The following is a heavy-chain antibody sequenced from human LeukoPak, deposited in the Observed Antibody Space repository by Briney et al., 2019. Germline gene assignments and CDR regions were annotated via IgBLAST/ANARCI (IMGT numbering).Heavy chain of an antibody. J-gene: IGHJ4*02. D-gene: IGHD3-10*01. V-gene: IGHV3-23*01. Sequence: PGGSLRLSCAASGFAFNNYAMAWVRQAPGKGLEWVSGTSATGGSNTYYADSVEGRFTISRDNSKNTLYLQMNSLRAEDTAVYYCAKGYGPGSRLDYWGQGTLVTVSS. CDR3: AKGYGPGSRLDY. CDR2: TSATGGSNT. CDR1: GFAFNNYA.